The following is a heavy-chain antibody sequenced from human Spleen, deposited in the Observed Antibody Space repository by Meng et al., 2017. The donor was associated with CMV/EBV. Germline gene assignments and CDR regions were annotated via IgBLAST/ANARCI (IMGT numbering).Heavy chain of an antibody. J-gene: IGHJ4*02. Sequence: ASVKVSCKASGYTFINYYMHWVRQAPGQGLEWMGMINPSGGFTNYAQKFQGRVTMTRDTSTSTVYMDLSSLRSEDTAVYYCARAYSSNWIYWGQGTRVTVSS. V-gene: IGHV1-46*01. CDR3: ARAYSSNWIY. CDR2: INPSGGFT. CDR1: GYTFINYY. D-gene: IGHD6-13*01.